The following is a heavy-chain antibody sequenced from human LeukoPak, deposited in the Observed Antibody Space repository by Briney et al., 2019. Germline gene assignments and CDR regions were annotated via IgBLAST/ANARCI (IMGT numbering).Heavy chain of an antibody. Sequence: SETLSLTCTVSGYSISSGYYWGWIRQPPGKGLEWIGSIYHSGSTYYNPSLKSRVTISVDTSKNQFSLKLSSVTAADTAVYYCARDVDYANPRHDYWGQGTLVTVSS. CDR3: ARDVDYANPRHDY. CDR1: GYSISSGYY. V-gene: IGHV4-38-2*02. CDR2: IYHSGST. D-gene: IGHD4/OR15-4a*01. J-gene: IGHJ4*02.